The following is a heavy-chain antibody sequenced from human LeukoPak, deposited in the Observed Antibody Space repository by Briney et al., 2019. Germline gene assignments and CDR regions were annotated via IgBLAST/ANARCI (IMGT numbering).Heavy chain of an antibody. J-gene: IGHJ3*02. CDR1: GFTFSSYS. CDR3: ARALHPGWLQLEAFDI. CDR2: ISSSSSYI. D-gene: IGHD5-24*01. V-gene: IGHV3-21*01. Sequence: PGGSLRLSCAASGFTFSSYSMNWVRQAPGEGLEWVSSISSSSSYIYYADSVKGRFTISRDNAKNSLYLQMNGLRAEDTAVYYCARALHPGWLQLEAFDIWGQGTMVTVSS.